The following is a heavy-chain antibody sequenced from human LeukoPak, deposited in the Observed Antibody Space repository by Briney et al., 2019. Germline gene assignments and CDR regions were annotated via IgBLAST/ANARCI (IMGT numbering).Heavy chain of an antibody. CDR1: GYSFTNYW. V-gene: IGHV5-10-1*01. D-gene: IGHD3-10*01. Sequence: GESLKISCKGSGYSFTNYWITWVRPMPGKGLEWMGRIDPSDSYTNYSPSFQGHVTISADKSIGTAYLEWSSLKASDTAMYYCARGSGSPDYWGQGTLVTVSS. J-gene: IGHJ4*02. CDR2: IDPSDSYT. CDR3: ARGSGSPDY.